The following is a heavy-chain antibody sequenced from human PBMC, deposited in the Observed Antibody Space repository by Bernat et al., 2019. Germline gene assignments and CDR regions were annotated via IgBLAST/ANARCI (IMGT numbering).Heavy chain of an antibody. D-gene: IGHD4-11*01. J-gene: IGHJ6*02. CDR2: INHSGST. CDR3: ARVTTDYGMDV. V-gene: IGHV4-34*01. CDR1: GGSFSGYY. Sequence: QVQLQQWGAGLLKPSETLSLTCAVYGGSFSGYYWSWIRQPPGKGLEWIGEINHSGSTNYNPPLKSRVTISVDTSKNQFSLKLSSVTAADTAVYYCARVTTDYGMDVWGQGTTVTVSS.